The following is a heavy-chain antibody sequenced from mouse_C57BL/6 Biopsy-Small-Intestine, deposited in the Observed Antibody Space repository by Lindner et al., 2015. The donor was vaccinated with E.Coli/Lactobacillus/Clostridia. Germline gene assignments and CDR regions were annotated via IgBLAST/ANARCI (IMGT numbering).Heavy chain of an antibody. D-gene: IGHD2-1*01. V-gene: IGHV1-80*01. CDR2: IYPGDGDT. J-gene: IGHJ3*01. CDR3: ARPYGNYLGWFAY. CDR1: GYAFSSYW. Sequence: VQLQESGAELVKPGPSVKISCKASGYAFSSYWMNWVKQRPGKGLEWIGQIYPGDGDTNYNGKFKGKATLTADKSSSTAYMQLSSPTSEDSAVYFCARPYGNYLGWFAYWGQGTLVTVSA.